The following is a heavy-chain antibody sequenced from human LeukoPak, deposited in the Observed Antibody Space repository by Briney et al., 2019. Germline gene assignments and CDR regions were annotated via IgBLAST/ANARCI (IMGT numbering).Heavy chain of an antibody. V-gene: IGHV4-30-4*01. J-gene: IGHJ4*02. D-gene: IGHD2-15*01. CDR3: ARAWEGGGSSPPFDY. CDR1: GGSISSGDYY. CDR2: IYYSGST. Sequence: PSETLSLTCTVSGGSISSGDYYWSWIRQPPGKGLEWIGYIYYSGSTYYNPSLKSRVTISVDTSKSQFSLKLSSVTAADTAVYYCARAWEGGGSSPPFDYWGQGTLVTVSS.